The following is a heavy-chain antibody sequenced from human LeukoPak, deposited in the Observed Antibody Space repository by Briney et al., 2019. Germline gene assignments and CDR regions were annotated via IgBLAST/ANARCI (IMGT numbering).Heavy chain of an antibody. J-gene: IGHJ4*02. D-gene: IGHD7-27*01. V-gene: IGHV3-23*01. Sequence: GGSLRLSCAASGFTFSSYAVSWVRQAPGKGLEGVSAIGGSGISTYYADSVKGRFTISRDNSRNTLYLQMNSLRAEDTAVYYCAKRTGDHFDYWGQGTLVTVS. CDR2: IGGSGIST. CDR3: AKRTGDHFDY. CDR1: GFTFSSYA.